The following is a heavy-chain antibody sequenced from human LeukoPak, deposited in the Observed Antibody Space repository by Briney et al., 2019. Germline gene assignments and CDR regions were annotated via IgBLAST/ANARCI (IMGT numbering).Heavy chain of an antibody. CDR2: INPSGGST. CDR1: GYTFTSYY. Sequence: ASVKVSCKASGYTFTSYYMHWVRQAPGQGLEWMGIINPSGGSTSYAQKFQGGVTMTRDTSTSTVYMELSSLRSEDTAVYYCAREAGRNYCGGDCYPDYWGQGTLVTVSS. V-gene: IGHV1-46*01. J-gene: IGHJ4*02. CDR3: AREAGRNYCGGDCYPDY. D-gene: IGHD2-21*02.